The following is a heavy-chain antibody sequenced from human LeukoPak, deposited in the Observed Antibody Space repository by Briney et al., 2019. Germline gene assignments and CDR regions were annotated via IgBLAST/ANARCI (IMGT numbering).Heavy chain of an antibody. CDR3: ARVYGDYLSYFDY. CDR2: IYSGGST. Sequence: PGGSLRLSCAASGFIVSSNYMSWVRQTPGKGLEWVSVIYSGGSTYYADSVKGRFTISRDNSKNTLYLQMNSLRAEDTAVYYCARVYGDYLSYFDYWGQGTLVTVSS. D-gene: IGHD4-17*01. CDR1: GFIVSSNY. V-gene: IGHV3-53*01. J-gene: IGHJ4*02.